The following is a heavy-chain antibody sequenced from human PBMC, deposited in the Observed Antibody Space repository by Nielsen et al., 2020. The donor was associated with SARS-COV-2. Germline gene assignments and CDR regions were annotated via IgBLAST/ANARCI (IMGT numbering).Heavy chain of an antibody. CDR1: GFTFSSYS. CDR3: ARARTMTAPHAVY. CDR2: ISSSSSYI. Sequence: GGSLRLSCAASGFTFSSYSMNWVRQAPGKGLEWVSSISSSSSYIYYADSVKGRFTISRDNAKNSLYLQMNSLRAEDTAVYYCARARTMTAPHAVYWGQGTLVTVSS. J-gene: IGHJ4*02. D-gene: IGHD3-22*01. V-gene: IGHV3-21*01.